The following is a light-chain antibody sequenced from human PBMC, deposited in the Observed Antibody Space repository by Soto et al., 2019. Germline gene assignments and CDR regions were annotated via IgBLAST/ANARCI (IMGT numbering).Light chain of an antibody. Sequence: EIVLTQSPATVSLSAGERATLSFRGSQSISSNLAWYQQKPGQAPRLLIYGATTRATGFPARFSGSGSGTEFTLTISSLQSEDSAVYYCQQRNIWPPATFGQGTRLEI. CDR3: QQRNIWPPAT. CDR2: GAT. V-gene: IGKV3-15*01. J-gene: IGKJ5*01. CDR1: QSISSN.